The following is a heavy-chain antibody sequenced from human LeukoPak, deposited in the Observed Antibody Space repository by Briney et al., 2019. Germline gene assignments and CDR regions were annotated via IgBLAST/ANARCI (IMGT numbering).Heavy chain of an antibody. CDR1: GGSFSGYY. Sequence: SETLSLTCAVYGGSFSGYYWSRIRQPPGKGLEWIGEINHSGSTNYNPSLKSRVTISVDTSKNQFSLKLSSVTAADTAVYYCARLAYSSSWYPEYYFDYWGQGTLVTVSS. D-gene: IGHD6-13*01. J-gene: IGHJ4*02. CDR2: INHSGST. CDR3: ARLAYSSSWYPEYYFDY. V-gene: IGHV4-34*01.